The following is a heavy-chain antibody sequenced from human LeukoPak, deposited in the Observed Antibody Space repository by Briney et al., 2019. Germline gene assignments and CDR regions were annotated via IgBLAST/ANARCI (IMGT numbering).Heavy chain of an antibody. CDR2: IDISGDVT. J-gene: IGHJ3*01. D-gene: IGHD2-8*01. CDR3: TKDVSNFIGASDA. Sequence: PGGSLRLSCAASGFAFSSDAMTWVRQTPGKGLEWVSTIDISGDVTNYADSVKGRFTISTDNSKNTLYLQVNSLRVEDTAIYYCTKDVSNFIGASDAWGQGTMVTVSS. CDR1: GFAFSSDA. V-gene: IGHV3-23*01.